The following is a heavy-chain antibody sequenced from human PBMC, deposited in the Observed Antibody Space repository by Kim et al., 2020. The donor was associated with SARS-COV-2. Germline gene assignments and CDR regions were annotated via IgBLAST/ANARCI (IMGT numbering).Heavy chain of an antibody. J-gene: IGHJ4*02. CDR3: ARQQRSVEAAGVGHFDQ. V-gene: IGHV4-39*01. D-gene: IGHD6-13*01. CDR1: GGSISSSSYY. CDR2: IYYGGST. Sequence: SETLSLTCSVSGGSISSSSYYWVWIRQPPGKGLEWIGSIYYGGSTYYNPSLRSRVTISVDTSKNQFSLKVRSVTAADTAVFYCARQQRSVEAAGVGHFDQWGQGTLVTVSS.